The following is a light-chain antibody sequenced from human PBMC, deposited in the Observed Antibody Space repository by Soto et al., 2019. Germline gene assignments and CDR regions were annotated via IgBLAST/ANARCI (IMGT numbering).Light chain of an antibody. CDR3: QQYGDSPDTDRWT. CDR2: GAS. J-gene: IGKJ1*01. Sequence: EIVLTQSPGTLSLSPGERASLSCRASQSVRSSSLAWYQQKPGQPLRLLIYGASSRATGIPDRFSGSGSGTDFTLTISRLEPEDFAVYFCQQYGDSPDTDRWTFGPGTKVEIK. V-gene: IGKV3-20*01. CDR1: QSVRSSS.